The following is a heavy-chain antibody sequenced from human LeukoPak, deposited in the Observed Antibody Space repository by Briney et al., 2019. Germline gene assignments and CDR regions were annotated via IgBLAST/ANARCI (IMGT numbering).Heavy chain of an antibody. V-gene: IGHV1-2*02. CDR2: INPNSGGT. D-gene: IGHD5-18*01. J-gene: IGHJ5*02. Sequence: ASVKVSCKASGYTFTGYYMHWVRQAPGQGLEWMGWINPNSGGTNYAQKFQGRVTMTRDTSISTAYMELSRLRSDDTAVYFCARYRGYNYGFDPWGQGTLVTVSS. CDR3: ARYRGYNYGFDP. CDR1: GYTFTGYY.